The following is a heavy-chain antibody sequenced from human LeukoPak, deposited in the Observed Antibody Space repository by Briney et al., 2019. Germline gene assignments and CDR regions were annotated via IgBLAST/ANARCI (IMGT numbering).Heavy chain of an antibody. CDR3: ARGRAAAGKLDY. J-gene: IGHJ4*02. D-gene: IGHD6-13*01. V-gene: IGHV4-4*07. CDR1: GGSISSYY. CDR2: IYTSGSS. Sequence: SETLSLTCTVSGGSISSYYWSWIRQPAGKGLEWIGRIYTSGSSNYNPSLKSRVTMSVDTSKNQFSLKLSSVTAADTAVYYCARGRAAAGKLDYWGQGTLVTVSS.